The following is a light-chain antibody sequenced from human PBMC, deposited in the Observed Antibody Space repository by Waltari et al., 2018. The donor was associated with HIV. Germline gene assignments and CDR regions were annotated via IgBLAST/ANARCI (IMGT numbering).Light chain of an antibody. V-gene: IGLV2-23*01. Sequence: QSALTQPASVSGSPGQSITISCTGTSSHVGSYNLVPWYQQHPGKAPNLMIYEGSQRPSGVSNRFSGSKSGNTASLTISGLQAEDEADYYCCSYAGSYVFGTGTKVTVL. J-gene: IGLJ1*01. CDR1: SSHVGSYNL. CDR3: CSYAGSYV. CDR2: EGS.